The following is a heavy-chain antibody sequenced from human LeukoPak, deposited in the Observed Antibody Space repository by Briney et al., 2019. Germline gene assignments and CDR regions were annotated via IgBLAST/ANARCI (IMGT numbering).Heavy chain of an antibody. Sequence: SVKVSCKASGGTFSSYAISWVRQAPGQGLEWMGGIIPIFGTANHAQKFQGRVTITADESTSTAYMELSSLRSEDTAVYYCAVQVGSPASFDYWGQGTLVTVSS. D-gene: IGHD1-1*01. V-gene: IGHV1-69*13. CDR3: AVQVGSPASFDY. J-gene: IGHJ4*02. CDR1: GGTFSSYA. CDR2: IIPIFGTA.